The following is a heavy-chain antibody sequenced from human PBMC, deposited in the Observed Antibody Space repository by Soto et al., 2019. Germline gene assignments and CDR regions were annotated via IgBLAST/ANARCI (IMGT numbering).Heavy chain of an antibody. CDR2: IYPGDSNT. CDR1: GYTFTSYW. Sequence: GESLKISCKGSGYTFTSYWIGWVRQMPGKGLEWMGIIYPGDSNTRYSPSFQGRVTISADKSISTAYLQWSSLKATDTAMYFCARQGYCSTTACYAVDYWGQGTLVTVSS. D-gene: IGHD2-2*01. J-gene: IGHJ4*02. V-gene: IGHV5-51*01. CDR3: ARQGYCSTTACYAVDY.